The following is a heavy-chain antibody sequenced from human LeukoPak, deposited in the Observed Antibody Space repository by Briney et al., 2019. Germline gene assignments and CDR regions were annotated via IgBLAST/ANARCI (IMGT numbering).Heavy chain of an antibody. CDR2: ISSSSSYI. V-gene: IGHV3-21*01. J-gene: IGHJ5*02. D-gene: IGHD2-15*01. CDR1: GFTFSSYS. Sequence: KPGGSLRLSCAASGFTFSSYSMNWVRQAPGKGLEWVSSISSSSSYIYYADSVKGRFTISRDNAKNSLYLQMNSLRAEDTAVYYCAREVRSGDRFDPWGQGTLVTVSS. CDR3: AREVRSGDRFDP.